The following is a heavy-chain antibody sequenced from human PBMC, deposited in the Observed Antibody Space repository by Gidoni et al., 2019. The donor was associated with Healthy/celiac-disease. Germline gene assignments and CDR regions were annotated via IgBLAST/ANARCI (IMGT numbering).Heavy chain of an antibody. CDR1: GFTFSSYS. CDR3: ARDRTDGAVSDAFDI. D-gene: IGHD4-17*01. Sequence: EVQLVESGGGLVQPGGSLSLSCAASGFTFSSYSMNWVRQAPGKGMEWVSYISSSSSTIYYADAVKGRFTISRDNAKNALYLQMNSLRAEDTAVYYCARDRTDGAVSDAFDIWGQGTMVTVSS. J-gene: IGHJ3*02. CDR2: ISSSSSTI. V-gene: IGHV3-48*01.